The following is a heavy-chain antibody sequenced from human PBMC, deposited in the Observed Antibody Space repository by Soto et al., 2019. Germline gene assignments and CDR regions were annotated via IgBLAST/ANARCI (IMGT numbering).Heavy chain of an antibody. J-gene: IGHJ6*02. V-gene: IGHV3-48*01. CDR2: ISTSSSAI. D-gene: IGHD3-16*01. Sequence: EVQLVESGGGLVQPGGSLKLSCAASGFTFSIYSMNWVRQAPGKGLEWVSHISTSSSAIYNTDSVKGRFTISRDNAKNSLYLQMNGLRTEDTAVYYCARDHTFYVSGMGGMDVWGQGTTVTVSS. CDR1: GFTFSIYS. CDR3: ARDHTFYVSGMGGMDV.